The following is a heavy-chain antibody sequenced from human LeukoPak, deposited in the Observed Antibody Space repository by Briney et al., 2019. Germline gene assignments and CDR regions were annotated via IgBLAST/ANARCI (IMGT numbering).Heavy chain of an antibody. V-gene: IGHV1-3*01. D-gene: IGHD6-13*01. CDR2: INAGNGNT. CDR1: GYTFTSYA. Sequence: GASVKVSCKGSGYTFTSYAMHWVRQAPGQRLEWMGWINAGNGNTKYSQKFQGRVTITRDTSASTAYMELSSLRSEDTAVYYCARVGQQLGNDYWGQGTLVTVSS. CDR3: ARVGQQLGNDY. J-gene: IGHJ4*02.